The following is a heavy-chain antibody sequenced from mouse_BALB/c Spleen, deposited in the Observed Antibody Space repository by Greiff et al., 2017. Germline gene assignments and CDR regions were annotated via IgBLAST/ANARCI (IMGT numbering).Heavy chain of an antibody. D-gene: IGHD2-4*01. CDR1: GFTFSSFG. CDR2: ISSGSSTI. Sequence: EVQGVESGGGVVQPGGSRKLSCAASGFTFSSFGMHWVRQAPEKGLEWVAYISSGSSTIYYADTVKGRFTISRDNPKNTLFLQMTSLRSEDTAMYYCARSDYDGAWFAYWGQGTLVTVSA. J-gene: IGHJ3*01. V-gene: IGHV5-17*02. CDR3: ARSDYDGAWFAY.